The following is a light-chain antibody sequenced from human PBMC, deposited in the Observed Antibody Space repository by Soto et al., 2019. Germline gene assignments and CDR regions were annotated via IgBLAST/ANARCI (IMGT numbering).Light chain of an antibody. CDR1: QSITSD. J-gene: IGKJ1*01. V-gene: IGKV3-15*01. Sequence: EIVMTQSPATLSVSPGERATLSCRASQSITSDLAWYQEKPGQAPRLLIYGASTRATGIPARFSGSGSGTEFTRTISSLQSEDSALYYCQQFYRWPWTFGPGTKVEI. CDR3: QQFYRWPWT. CDR2: GAS.